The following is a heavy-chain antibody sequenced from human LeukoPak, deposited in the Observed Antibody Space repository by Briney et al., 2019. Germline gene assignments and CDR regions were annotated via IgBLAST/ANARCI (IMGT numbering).Heavy chain of an antibody. CDR3: ARGGIAAAGPELDY. J-gene: IGHJ4*02. D-gene: IGHD6-13*01. V-gene: IGHV1-2*04. Sequence: ASVKVSCKASGYTFTGYYMHWVRQAPGQGLEWMGWINPNNGGTNYAQKFQGWVTMTRDTSISTAYMELSRLRSDDTAVYYCARGGIAAAGPELDYWGQGTLVTVSS. CDR2: INPNNGGT. CDR1: GYTFTGYY.